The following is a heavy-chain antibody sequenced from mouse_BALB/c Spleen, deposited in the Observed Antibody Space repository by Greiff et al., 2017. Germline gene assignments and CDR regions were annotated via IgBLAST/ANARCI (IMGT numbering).Heavy chain of an antibody. J-gene: IGHJ1*01. CDR3: ARSHFTTVPHWYFDV. D-gene: IGHD1-1*01. V-gene: IGHV1-18*01. Sequence: VQLQQSGPELVKPGASVKIPCKASGYTFTDYNMDWVKQSHGKSLEWIGDINPNNGGTIYNQKFKGKATLTVDKSSSTAYMELRSLTSEDTAVYYCARSHFTTVPHWYFDVWGAGTTVTVSS. CDR2: INPNNGGT. CDR1: GYTFTDYN.